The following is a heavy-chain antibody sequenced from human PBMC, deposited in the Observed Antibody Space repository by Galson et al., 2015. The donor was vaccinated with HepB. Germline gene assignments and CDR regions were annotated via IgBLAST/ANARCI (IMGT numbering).Heavy chain of an antibody. J-gene: IGHJ4*02. D-gene: IGHD6-19*01. CDR2: ISYDGSNK. CDR3: ARGGEEQWLAYYFDY. V-gene: IGHV3-30-3*01. Sequence: SLRLSCAASGFTFSSYAMHWVRQAPGKGLEWVAVISYDGSNKYYADSVKGRFTISRDNSKNTLYLQMNSLRAEDTAVYYCARGGEEQWLAYYFDYWGQGTLVTVSS. CDR1: GFTFSSYA.